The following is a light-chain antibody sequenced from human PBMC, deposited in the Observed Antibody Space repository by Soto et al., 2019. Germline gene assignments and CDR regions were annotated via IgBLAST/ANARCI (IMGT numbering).Light chain of an antibody. J-gene: IGKJ1*01. CDR1: QSVSSSY. CDR3: QQYNIWPRT. V-gene: IGKV3-15*01. Sequence: EIVLTQSPGTLSLSPGERATLSCRASQSVSSSYFAWYQQKPGQAPRLLIYGVSTRATGVPVTFSGSGSGTEFTLTISSLQSEDFAIYYCQQYNIWPRTFGQGTKVDIK. CDR2: GVS.